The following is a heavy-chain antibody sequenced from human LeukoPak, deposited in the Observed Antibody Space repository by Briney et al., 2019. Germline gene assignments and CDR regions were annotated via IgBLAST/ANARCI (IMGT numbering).Heavy chain of an antibody. D-gene: IGHD3-22*01. CDR1: GGSISSGDYY. V-gene: IGHV4-30-4*08. CDR2: IYYSGST. CDR3: ASWVRSGYFDY. Sequence: SETLSLTCTVSGGSISSGDYYWSWIRQPPGKGLEWIGYIYYSGSTYYNPSLKSRVTISVDTSKNQFSLKLSSVTAADTAVYYCASWVRSGYFDYWGQGTLVTVSS. J-gene: IGHJ4*02.